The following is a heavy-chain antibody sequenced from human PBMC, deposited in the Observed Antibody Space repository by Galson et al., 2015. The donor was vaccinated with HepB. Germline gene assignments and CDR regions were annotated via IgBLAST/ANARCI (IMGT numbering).Heavy chain of an antibody. V-gene: IGHV3-15*01. Sequence: SLRLSCAASEFTFSNAWMSWVRQAPGKGLEWVGRIRSKTDGGTTYTASVKGRFTISRDDSKNTAYLQMNSLKTEDTAVYYCTRQDGDYFYYYMDVWGKGTTVTVSS. CDR2: IRSKTDGGTT. CDR1: EFTFSNAW. D-gene: IGHD5/OR15-5a*01. CDR3: TRQDGDYFYYYMDV. J-gene: IGHJ6*03.